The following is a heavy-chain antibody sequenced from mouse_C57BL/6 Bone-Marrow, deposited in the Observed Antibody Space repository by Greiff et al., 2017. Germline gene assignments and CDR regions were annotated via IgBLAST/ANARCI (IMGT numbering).Heavy chain of an antibody. V-gene: IGHV1-18*01. D-gene: IGHD1-1*02. CDR2: INPNNGGT. CDR1: GYTFTDYN. Sequence: VQLQQSGPELVKPGASVKIPCKASGYTFTDYNMDWVKQSHGKSLEWIGDINPNNGGTIYNQKFKGKATLTVDKSSSTAYMELRSLTSEDTAVYYCARGVGRAYYYAMDYWGQGTSVTVSS. CDR3: ARGVGRAYYYAMDY. J-gene: IGHJ4*01.